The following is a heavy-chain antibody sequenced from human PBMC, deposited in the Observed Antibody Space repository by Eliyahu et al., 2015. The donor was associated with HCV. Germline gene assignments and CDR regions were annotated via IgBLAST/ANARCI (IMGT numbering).Heavy chain of an antibody. V-gene: IGHV3-74*01. D-gene: IGHD1-26*01. CDR1: GFNFTGSW. J-gene: IGHJ4*03. CDR3: VRTSYEWGAFYL. CDR2: IKPDGTST. Sequence: EAQLVESGGGLGQPGGSLRLSCAASGFNFTGSWMHWVRQGPGKGLVWVSRIKPDGTSTTYADSVKGRFTISRDNAKNTLYLQMNSLRAEDMGLYYCVRTSYEWGAFYLWGQGTMVTVSS.